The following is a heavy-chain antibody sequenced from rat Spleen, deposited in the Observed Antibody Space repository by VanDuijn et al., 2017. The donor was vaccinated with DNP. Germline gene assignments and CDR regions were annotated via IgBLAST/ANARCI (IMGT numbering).Heavy chain of an antibody. CDR1: GFTFSTYW. CDR2: INIDGGIT. J-gene: IGHJ2*01. V-gene: IGHV5-58*01. D-gene: IGHD1-12*01. Sequence: EVQLVETGGGLVQPGRSLQLSCVASGFTFSTYWMYWIRQAPGKGLEWVASINIDGGITYYPDSVKGRFTISRDNAKSTLYLQMNSLRSEDTATYFCTRVITILDYFDYWGQGVMVTVSS. CDR3: TRVITILDYFDY.